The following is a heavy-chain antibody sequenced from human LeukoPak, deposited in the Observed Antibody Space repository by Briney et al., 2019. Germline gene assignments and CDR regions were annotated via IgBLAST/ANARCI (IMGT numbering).Heavy chain of an antibody. Sequence: SETLSLTCTVSGGSISSGGYYWSWIRQPPGKGLEWIGYIYHSGSTYYNSSLKSRVTISVDRSKNQFSLKLSSVTAADTAVYYCATSHYGSGYYYYMDVWGKGTTVTVSS. CDR2: IYHSGST. J-gene: IGHJ6*03. CDR3: ATSHYGSGYYYYMDV. CDR1: GGSISSGGYY. V-gene: IGHV4-30-2*01. D-gene: IGHD3-10*01.